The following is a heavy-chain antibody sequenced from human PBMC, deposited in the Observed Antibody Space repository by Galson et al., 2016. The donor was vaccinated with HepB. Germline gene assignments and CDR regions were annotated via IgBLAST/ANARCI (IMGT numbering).Heavy chain of an antibody. V-gene: IGHV3-15*01. CDR2: IKSKTDGGTT. CDR1: GFTFSNAW. CDR3: TTSGYSYGRFGY. J-gene: IGHJ4*02. D-gene: IGHD5-12*01. Sequence: SLRLSCAASGFTFSNAWMSWVRQAPGKGLEWVGRIKSKTDGGTTDYSAPVNGGFTISRDDSKNMLYLQLNGLKTEDTAVYYCTTSGYSYGRFGYWGQGALVTVSS.